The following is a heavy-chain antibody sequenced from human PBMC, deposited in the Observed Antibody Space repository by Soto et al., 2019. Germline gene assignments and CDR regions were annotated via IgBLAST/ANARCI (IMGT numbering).Heavy chain of an antibody. Sequence: GASVKVSCKASGGTFSSYTISWVRQAPGQGLERMGRIIPILGIANYAQKFQGRVTITADKSTSTAYMELSSLRSEDTAVYYCARVIGSSGGTVVTPHEHNFDYWGQGTLVTVSS. V-gene: IGHV1-69*02. D-gene: IGHD2-21*02. CDR3: ARVIGSSGGTVVTPHEHNFDY. CDR2: IIPILGIA. CDR1: GGTFSSYT. J-gene: IGHJ4*02.